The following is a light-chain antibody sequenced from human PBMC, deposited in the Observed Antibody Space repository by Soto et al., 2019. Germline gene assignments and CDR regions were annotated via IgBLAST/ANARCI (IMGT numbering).Light chain of an antibody. CDR2: DVS. CDR3: RSYTSSSTLVV. J-gene: IGLJ2*01. V-gene: IGLV2-14*01. CDR1: RSDVGGYNY. Sequence: QSALTQPASVSGSPGQSITISCTGTRSDVGGYNYVSWYQQHPRKDPKLMIYDVSNRPSGGSNRFSGSKSGNTASLTISGLQAEDEADYYCRSYTSSSTLVVFGGGTKLTVL.